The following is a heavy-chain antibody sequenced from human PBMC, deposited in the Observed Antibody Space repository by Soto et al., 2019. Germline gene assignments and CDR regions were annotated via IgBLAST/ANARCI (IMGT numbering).Heavy chain of an antibody. CDR2: IDPSDSQT. CDR3: ARVRILSGLFRSFDY. V-gene: IGHV5-10-1*01. CDR1: GYIFAGYW. D-gene: IGHD3-10*01. Sequence: GESLKISCNGSGYIFAGYWITWVRQKPGKGLEWMGRIDPSDSQTYYSPSFRGHVTISVTKSITTVSLQWTSLRASDTAMYYCARVRILSGLFRSFDYWGQGTQVTVSS. J-gene: IGHJ4*02.